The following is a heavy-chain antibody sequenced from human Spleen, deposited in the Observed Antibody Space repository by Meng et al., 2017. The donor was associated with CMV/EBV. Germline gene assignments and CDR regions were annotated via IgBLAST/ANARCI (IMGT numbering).Heavy chain of an antibody. D-gene: IGHD2-2*01. CDR1: GGSISSSSYY. CDR3: ARVGGYCSSTSCYDDAFDI. CDR2: IYYSGST. J-gene: IGHJ3*02. V-gene: IGHV4-39*07. Sequence: SETLSLTCTVSGGSISSSSYYWGWIRQLPGKGLEWIGSIYYSGSTYYNPSLKSRVTISVDTSKNQFSLKLSSVTAADTAVYYCARVGGYCSSTSCYDDAFDIWGQGTMVTVSS.